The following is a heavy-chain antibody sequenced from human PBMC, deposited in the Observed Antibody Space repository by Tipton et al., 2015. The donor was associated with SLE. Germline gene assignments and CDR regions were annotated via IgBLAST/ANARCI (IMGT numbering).Heavy chain of an antibody. Sequence: SLRLSCAASGFTYSGYAMHWVRPAPGKGREWVAFIRADGSNKDYADSVKGRFTISRDNSKNTLYLQMNRLRVEDTAVYYCAGGTGAYFDHWGQGTLVTVSS. CDR1: GFTYSGYA. J-gene: IGHJ4*02. CDR2: IRADGSNK. V-gene: IGHV3-30*02. D-gene: IGHD3-16*01. CDR3: AGGTGAYFDH.